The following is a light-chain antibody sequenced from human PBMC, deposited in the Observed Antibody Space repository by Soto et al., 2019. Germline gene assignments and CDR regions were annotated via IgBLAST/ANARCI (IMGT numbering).Light chain of an antibody. CDR2: GAC. CDR1: QSISSW. Sequence: DIQMTQSPSTLSASVGDRVTITCRASQSISSWLAWYQQRPRKAPKLLIYGACSLESGVQSRFSGSGSGTEFTLTISSLQPDDFATYYCQQYATSSPTFGQGTKLEIK. J-gene: IGKJ2*01. CDR3: QQYATSSPT. V-gene: IGKV1-5*01.